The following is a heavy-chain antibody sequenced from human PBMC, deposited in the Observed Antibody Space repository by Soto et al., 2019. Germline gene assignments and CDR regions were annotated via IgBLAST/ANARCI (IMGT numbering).Heavy chain of an antibody. CDR3: ARRQIPPPTRGAANARGGMDV. J-gene: IGHJ6*02. V-gene: IGHV3-33*01. Sequence: QVQLVESGGGVVQPGRSLRLSCAASGFTFNNYGMHWVRQAPGKGLEWLAVIWNDGSNNYYANSVKGRFTISRDNSKTTLYLQMSSLRAEDTAVYYCARRQIPPPTRGAANARGGMDVWGQGTTVTVSS. D-gene: IGHD6-13*01. CDR1: GFTFNNYG. CDR2: IWNDGSNN.